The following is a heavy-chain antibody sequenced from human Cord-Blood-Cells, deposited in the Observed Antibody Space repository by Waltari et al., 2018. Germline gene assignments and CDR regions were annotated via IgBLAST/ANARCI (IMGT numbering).Heavy chain of an antibody. V-gene: IGHV4-34*01. CDR3: ASLNYYYYYGMDV. J-gene: IGHJ6*02. Sequence: QVQLQQWGAGLLKPSATLSLTCAVYGGSFSGYYWSWTRQPPGKGLEWIGEIYHSGSTNYNPSLKSRVTISVDTSKNQFSLKLSSVTAADTAVYYCASLNYYYYYGMDVWGQGTTVTVSS. CDR2: IYHSGST. CDR1: GGSFSGYY.